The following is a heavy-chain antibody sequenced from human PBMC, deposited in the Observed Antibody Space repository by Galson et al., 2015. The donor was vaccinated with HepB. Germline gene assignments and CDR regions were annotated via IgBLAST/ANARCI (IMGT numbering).Heavy chain of an antibody. CDR3: AKDFCRADNCDPFDY. J-gene: IGHJ4*02. D-gene: IGHD2-15*01. V-gene: IGHV3-23*01. Sequence: SLRLSCAASGLTFTNYAMSWVRQAPGKGLEWVSGIYPDGHITYYADSVKGRFTISRDDSKNTVYLRMNSVRVEDTAVYFCAKDFCRADNCDPFDYWGQGTLVAVSS. CDR2: IYPDGHIT. CDR1: GLTFTNYA.